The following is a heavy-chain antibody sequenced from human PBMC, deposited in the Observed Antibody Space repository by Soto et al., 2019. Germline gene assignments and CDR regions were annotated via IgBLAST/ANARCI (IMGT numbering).Heavy chain of an antibody. D-gene: IGHD5-18*01. CDR3: ARMASFGSLNWFDP. Sequence: PSVKVSCKASGYTFTNNDVTWVRQATGQGLEWMGWMNPGSGDTGYAQKFQGRVTMTRNISIATAYMELSSLRSEDTAIYYCARMASFGSLNWFDPWGQITLVTVSS. CDR1: GYTFTNND. J-gene: IGHJ5*02. V-gene: IGHV1-8*01. CDR2: MNPGSGDT.